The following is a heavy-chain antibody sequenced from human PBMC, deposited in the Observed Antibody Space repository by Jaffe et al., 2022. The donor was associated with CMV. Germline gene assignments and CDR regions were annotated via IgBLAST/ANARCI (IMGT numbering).Heavy chain of an antibody. CDR1: GFSFSDYG. V-gene: IGHV3-33*08. J-gene: IGHJ4*02. Sequence: QVHLVESGGGVVQPGRSLRLSCAGSGFSFSDYGIYWVRQAPGKGLEWVAVIWYDGGNKYYADSVKGRFTMSRDTSKNTVYLQMNSLRADDTAVYFCARWAGNLRGYYDYWGQGTLVTVSS. CDR2: IWYDGGNK. D-gene: IGHD3-22*01. CDR3: ARWAGNLRGYYDY.